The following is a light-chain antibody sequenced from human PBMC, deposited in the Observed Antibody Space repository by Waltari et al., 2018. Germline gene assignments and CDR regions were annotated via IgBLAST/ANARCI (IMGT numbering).Light chain of an antibody. CDR2: KVT. J-gene: IGKJ1*01. CDR1: QSLLHVNGNTY. Sequence: DIVLTQTPLSLSVTHGEPASISCRSSQSLLHVNGNTYLHWFLQKPGQSPRLLIYKVTNLESGFPDRFSGSGSGTDFTLKISRVEPEDVGVYYCVQSTKDRTFGQGTKVEIK. V-gene: IGKV2D-29*02. CDR3: VQSTKDRT.